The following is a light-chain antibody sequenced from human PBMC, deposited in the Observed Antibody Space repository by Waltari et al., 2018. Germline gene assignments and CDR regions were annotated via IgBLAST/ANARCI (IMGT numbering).Light chain of an antibody. V-gene: IGLV3-25*03. Sequence: SHELTQPPSVSVSPGQTARITCSGDELSNQYAYWYQQRPGQAPVLVLYKDSERPLGIPERFSGSSSGTTVTLTIRGVQAEDEADYHCQSGDNSGTFVKFGGGTKLTVL. CDR3: QSGDNSGTFVK. CDR2: KDS. J-gene: IGLJ2*01. CDR1: ELSNQY.